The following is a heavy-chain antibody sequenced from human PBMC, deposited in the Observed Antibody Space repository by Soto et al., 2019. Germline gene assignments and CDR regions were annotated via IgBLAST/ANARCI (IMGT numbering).Heavy chain of an antibody. V-gene: IGHV3-53*01. CDR3: ARDMSGYSDAFDI. CDR2: IYSGGST. D-gene: IGHD5-18*01. J-gene: IGHJ3*02. CDR1: GFTVSSNY. Sequence: GGSLRLSCAASGFTVSSNYMSWVRQAPGKGLEWVSVIYSGGSTYYADSVKGRFTISRDNSKNTLYLQMNSLRAEDTAVYYCARDMSGYSDAFDIWGQGTMVTVSS.